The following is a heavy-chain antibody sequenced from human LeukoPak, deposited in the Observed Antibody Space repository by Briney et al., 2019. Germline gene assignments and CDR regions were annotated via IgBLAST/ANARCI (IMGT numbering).Heavy chain of an antibody. V-gene: IGHV4-34*01. CDR3: ARRATLVPRDYYYMDV. CDR1: GGSFSGYY. Sequence: SETLSLTCAVYGGSFSGYYWSRIRQPPGKGLEWIGEINHSGSTNYNPSLKSRVTISVDTSKNQFSLKLSSVTAADTAVYYCARRATLVPRDYYYMDVWGKGTTVTISS. D-gene: IGHD3-10*01. CDR2: INHSGST. J-gene: IGHJ6*03.